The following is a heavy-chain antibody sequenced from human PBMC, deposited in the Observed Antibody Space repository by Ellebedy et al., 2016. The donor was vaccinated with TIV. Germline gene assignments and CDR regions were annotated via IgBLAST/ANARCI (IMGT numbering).Heavy chain of an antibody. J-gene: IGHJ5*02. V-gene: IGHV3-30*03. CDR3: AREGSPLAAAGLS. CDR2: ISYDGSIE. CDR1: GFTFSSYD. D-gene: IGHD6-13*01. Sequence: GESLKISCAASGFTFSSYDMHWVRQAPGKGLEWVAVISYDGSIEYYADSVKGRFTISSDNSKNTLYLQMNSLRADDTAVYYCAREGSPLAAAGLSWGQGTLVTVSS.